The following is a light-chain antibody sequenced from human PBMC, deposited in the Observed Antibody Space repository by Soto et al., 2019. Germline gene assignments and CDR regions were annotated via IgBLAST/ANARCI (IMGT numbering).Light chain of an antibody. CDR1: SSNIGSFYD. Sequence: QPVLTQPPSVSGAPGQRVTIPCTGSSSNIGSFYDVHWYQQLPGTVPKLLIYGDNNRPSGVPDRFSGSKSGTAASLAITGLHAEEEADSYCPSYDNSLNHVVFGGGTKLTVL. CDR2: GDN. V-gene: IGLV1-40*01. CDR3: PSYDNSLNHVV. J-gene: IGLJ2*01.